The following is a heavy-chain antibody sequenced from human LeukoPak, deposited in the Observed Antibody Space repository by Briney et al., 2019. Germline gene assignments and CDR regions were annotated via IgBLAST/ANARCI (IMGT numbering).Heavy chain of an antibody. Sequence: SETLSLTCTVSGGSISSSSYYWGWIRQPPGKGLEWIGSIYYSGSTYYNPSLKSRVTISVDKSKNQFSLKLSSVTAADTAVYYCARGRGLTSYYYDSSGYYYPRFDYWGQGTLVTVSS. J-gene: IGHJ4*02. V-gene: IGHV4-39*07. CDR3: ARGRGLTSYYYDSSGYYYPRFDY. CDR2: IYYSGST. D-gene: IGHD3-22*01. CDR1: GGSISSSSYY.